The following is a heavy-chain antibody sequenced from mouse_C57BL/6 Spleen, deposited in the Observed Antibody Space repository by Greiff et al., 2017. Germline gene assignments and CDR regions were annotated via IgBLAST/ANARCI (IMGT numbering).Heavy chain of an antibody. CDR3: TREGGNYPYAMDY. CDR1: GFTFSSYA. Sequence: EVKLVESGEGLVKPGGSLKLSCAASGFTFSSYAMSWVRQTPEKRLEWVAYISSGGDYIYYADTVKGRFPISRDTARNTLYLQMSSLKSEDTAMYYCTREGGNYPYAMDYWGQGTSVTVSS. D-gene: IGHD2-1*01. V-gene: IGHV5-9-1*02. J-gene: IGHJ4*01. CDR2: ISSGGDYI.